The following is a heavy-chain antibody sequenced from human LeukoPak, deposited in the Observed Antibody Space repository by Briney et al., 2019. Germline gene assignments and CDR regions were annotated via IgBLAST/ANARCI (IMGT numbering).Heavy chain of an antibody. CDR1: GFTVSSNY. Sequence: GGSLRLSCEASGFTVSSNYMNWVRQAPGKGLEWVAHINPDGRDTYYVDSVKGRFTISRDNAQNSMYLQMNSLRVEDTAVYYCATWGDTTAEYFQRWGQGTLVTVSS. CDR2: INPDGRDT. CDR3: ATWGDTTAEYFQR. D-gene: IGHD2-21*02. V-gene: IGHV3-7*01. J-gene: IGHJ1*01.